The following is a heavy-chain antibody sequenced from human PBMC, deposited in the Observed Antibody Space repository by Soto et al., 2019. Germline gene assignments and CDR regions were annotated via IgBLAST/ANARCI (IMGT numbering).Heavy chain of an antibody. D-gene: IGHD5-12*01. Sequence: EVQLLESGGGLVQPGGSLRLSCAASGFTFSSYGMSWVRQAPGKGLEWVSGISGSGGNTYYADSVKGRFTISRDNSKNKPYLQMNRLRGEDQAINYCAKEGKVRQSGYWYYYGMDVWGQGTTVTVSS. CDR3: AKEGKVRQSGYWYYYGMDV. J-gene: IGHJ6*02. V-gene: IGHV3-23*01. CDR2: ISGSGGNT. CDR1: GFTFSSYG.